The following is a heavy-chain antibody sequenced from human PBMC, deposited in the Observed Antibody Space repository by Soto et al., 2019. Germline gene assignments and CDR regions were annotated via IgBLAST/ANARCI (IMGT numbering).Heavy chain of an antibody. J-gene: IGHJ4*02. CDR2: IYSSGAT. Sequence: SDTLSLTCTASGSPVSSATHFWTWIRQQPGKGLEWIGHIYSSGATYYNPSLKNRVSTSLDTSKNQVSLKSTSVTVADTAVYYCARAPNLPTVRSPPLESWGQGTLGTVSS. D-gene: IGHD4-17*01. CDR3: ARAPNLPTVRSPPLES. V-gene: IGHV4-31*03. CDR1: GSPVSSATHF.